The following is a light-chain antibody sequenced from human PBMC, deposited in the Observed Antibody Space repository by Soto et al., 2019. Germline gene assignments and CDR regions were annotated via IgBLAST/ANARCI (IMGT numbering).Light chain of an antibody. Sequence: EIVLTQSPGTLSLSPGDRATLSCRASQSVRGNYLAWFQHIPGQAPRLLIHAASSRAPDIPDRFSGSGSGTDFTLTISRLEPEDFAVYYCQQYGISPRTFGQVTTVDI. CDR1: QSVRGNY. CDR3: QQYGISPRT. J-gene: IGKJ1*01. V-gene: IGKV3-20*01. CDR2: AAS.